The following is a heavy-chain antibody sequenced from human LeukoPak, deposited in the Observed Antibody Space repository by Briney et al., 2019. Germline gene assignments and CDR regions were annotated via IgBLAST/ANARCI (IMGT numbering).Heavy chain of an antibody. CDR3: AKGTGTGYSSGWYDY. V-gene: IGHV3-23*01. CDR2: ISVSGGST. D-gene: IGHD6-19*01. J-gene: IGHJ4*02. Sequence: PGGSLRLSCAASGFTLSKYAMTWVPQAPGKGREWGSGISVSGGSTNYADSVKGRFTISRDKSKNTLSLQRNSLRAEDTAVYHCAKGTGTGYSSGWYDYWGQGTLVTVSS. CDR1: GFTLSKYA.